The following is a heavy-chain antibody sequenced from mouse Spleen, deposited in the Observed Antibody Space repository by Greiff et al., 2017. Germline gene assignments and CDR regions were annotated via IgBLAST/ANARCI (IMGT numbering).Heavy chain of an antibody. V-gene: IGHV1-53*01. CDR3: ARWLLLRYYFDY. Sequence: QVQLQQSGTELVKPGASVKLSCKASGYTFTSYWMHWVKQRPGQGLEWIGNINPSNGGTNYNEKFKSKATLTVDKSPSTAYMQLSSLTSEDSAVYYCARWLLLRYYFDYWGQGTTLTVSS. CDR2: INPSNGGT. J-gene: IGHJ2*01. D-gene: IGHD1-1*01. CDR1: GYTFTSYW.